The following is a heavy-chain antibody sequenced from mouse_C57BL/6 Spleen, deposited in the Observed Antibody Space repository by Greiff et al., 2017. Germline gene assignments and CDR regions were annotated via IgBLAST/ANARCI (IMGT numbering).Heavy chain of an antibody. Sequence: VQLQQSGAELVKPGASVKLSCTASGFTFKDYCMHWVKQRPEQGLEWIGRIDPEDGETKYAPKFKGKATMTVDTSSSTAYLQLSSLTSEDTAVYYCARARHGRCYYFDYWGQGTTLTVSS. V-gene: IGHV14-2*01. CDR3: ARARHGRCYYFDY. J-gene: IGHJ2*01. CDR1: GFTFKDYC. CDR2: IDPEDGET. D-gene: IGHD1-1*01.